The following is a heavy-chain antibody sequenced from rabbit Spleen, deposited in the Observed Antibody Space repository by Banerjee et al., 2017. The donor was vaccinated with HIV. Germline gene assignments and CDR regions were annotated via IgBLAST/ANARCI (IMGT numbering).Heavy chain of an antibody. Sequence: QEQLVESGGGLVKPEGSLKLSCTASGFSFNNKAVMCWVRQAPGKGLEWIACINAVTGKPVYATWAKGRFTISRTSSTTVTLRMTSLTAADRATYFCARDLVAVIGWNFNLWGPGTLVTVS. J-gene: IGHJ4*01. CDR2: INAVTGKP. CDR1: GFSFNNKAV. V-gene: IGHV1S45*01. CDR3: ARDLVAVIGWNFNL. D-gene: IGHD1-1*01.